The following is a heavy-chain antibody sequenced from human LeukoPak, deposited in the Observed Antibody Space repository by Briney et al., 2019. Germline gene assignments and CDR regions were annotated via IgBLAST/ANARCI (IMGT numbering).Heavy chain of an antibody. V-gene: IGHV3-23*01. CDR1: GFTFSSYA. Sequence: GGSLRLSCAASGFTFSSYAMSWVRQAPGKGLEWVSAISGSGGSTYYADSVKGRFTISRDNSKNTLYLQMNSLRAEDTAVYYCAKGQDKTVNSYYFDYWGQGTLVTVSS. CDR2: ISGSGGST. D-gene: IGHD4-17*01. CDR3: AKGQDKTVNSYYFDY. J-gene: IGHJ4*02.